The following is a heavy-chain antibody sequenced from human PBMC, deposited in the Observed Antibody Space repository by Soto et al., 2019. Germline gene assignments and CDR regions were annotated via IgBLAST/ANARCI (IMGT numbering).Heavy chain of an antibody. D-gene: IGHD1-26*01. J-gene: IGHJ4*02. Sequence: EVQLVESGGGLVKPGGSLRLSCAASGFTFSSYSMNWVRQAPGKGLEWVSSISSSSSYIYYADSVKGRFTISRDNAKNSLYQQMNSLRAEDTAVYYCARADLVGATIDYWGQGTLVTVSS. V-gene: IGHV3-21*01. CDR1: GFTFSSYS. CDR2: ISSSSSYI. CDR3: ARADLVGATIDY.